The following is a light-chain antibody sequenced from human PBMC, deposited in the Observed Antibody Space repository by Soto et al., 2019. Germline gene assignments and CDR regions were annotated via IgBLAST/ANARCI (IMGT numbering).Light chain of an antibody. CDR1: ESLFGF. Sequence: EIVMTQSPATLSASPGESVSLSCRASESLFGFLKWYQQKPGQAPRLLIYAVSTKATGVPARCSGSGSAADFTLTISSVQSDDFAVYYCQSYNGMPFVFGQGTKLEI. CDR2: AVS. CDR3: QSYNGMPFV. J-gene: IGKJ2*01. V-gene: IGKV3-15*01.